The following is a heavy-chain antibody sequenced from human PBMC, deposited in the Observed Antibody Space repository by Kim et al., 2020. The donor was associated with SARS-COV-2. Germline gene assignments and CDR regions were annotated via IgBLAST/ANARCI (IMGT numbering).Heavy chain of an antibody. CDR3: ARSPIAVAGIPSFDY. J-gene: IGHJ4*02. CDR1: GYTFTGYY. Sequence: ASVKVSCKASGYTFTGYYMHWVRQAPGQGLEWMGRINPNSGGTNYAQKFQGRVTMTRDTSISTAYMELSRLRSDDTAVYYCARSPIAVAGIPSFDYWGQGTLVTVSS. D-gene: IGHD6-19*01. V-gene: IGHV1-2*06. CDR2: INPNSGGT.